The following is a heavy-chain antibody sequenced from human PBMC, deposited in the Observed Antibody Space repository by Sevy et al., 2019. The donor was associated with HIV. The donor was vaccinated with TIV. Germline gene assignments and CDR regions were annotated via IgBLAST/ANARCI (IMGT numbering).Heavy chain of an antibody. J-gene: IGHJ4*02. CDR3: ARDPGRYYGSGSYQPDDY. CDR2: IYTSGST. V-gene: IGHV4-4*07. D-gene: IGHD3-10*01. Sequence: SESLSLTCTVSGGSISSYYWSWIRQPAGKGLEWIGRIYTSGSTNYNSSLKSRVTMSVDTSKNQFSLKLSSVTAADTAVYYCARDPGRYYGSGSYQPDDYWGQGTLVTVSS. CDR1: GGSISSYY.